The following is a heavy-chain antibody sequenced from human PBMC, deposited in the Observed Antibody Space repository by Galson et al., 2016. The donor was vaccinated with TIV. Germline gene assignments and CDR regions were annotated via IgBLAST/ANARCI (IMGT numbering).Heavy chain of an antibody. D-gene: IGHD3-3*01. V-gene: IGHV4-34*01. CDR3: SSPFPGGDDFWSAYYDAFDI. CDR1: GGSFNRYY. J-gene: IGHJ3*02. Sequence: ETLSLPCAVYGGSFNRYYWTWIRQPPGKGLEWIGQINHSGSTKYNPSLKSRGTISVDTSKNQFSLKLTSVTAADTAVYYCSSPFPGGDDFWSAYYDAFDIWGQGTMVTVSS. CDR2: INHSGST.